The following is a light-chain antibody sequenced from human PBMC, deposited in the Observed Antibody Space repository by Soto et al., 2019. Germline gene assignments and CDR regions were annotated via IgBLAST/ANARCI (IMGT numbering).Light chain of an antibody. V-gene: IGKV3-20*01. Sequence: VVLTQSPATLSLSPGERATLSCRANQPVSANYLAWYQQKPGQAPRLLIYGASSRATGIPDRFSGSGSGTDFTLTISRLEPEEFAVFYCHQYGSSPFTFGPGTKVDIK. CDR3: HQYGSSPFT. CDR2: GAS. J-gene: IGKJ3*01. CDR1: QPVSANY.